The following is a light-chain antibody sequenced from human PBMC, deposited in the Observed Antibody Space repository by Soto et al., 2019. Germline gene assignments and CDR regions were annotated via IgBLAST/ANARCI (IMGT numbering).Light chain of an antibody. J-gene: IGKJ2*01. Sequence: EIVLTQSPATLSLSPGERATLSCRASQSVSSYLACYQQKPGQAPRLLIYDASNRATGILARFSGSGSETDFTLTISSLESEDFAVYYCQQRSNSALLYTFGQGTKLEIK. V-gene: IGKV3-11*01. CDR3: QQRSNSALLYT. CDR2: DAS. CDR1: QSVSSY.